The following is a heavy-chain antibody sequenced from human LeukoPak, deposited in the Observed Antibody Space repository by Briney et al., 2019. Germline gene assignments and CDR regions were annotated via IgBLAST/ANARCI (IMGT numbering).Heavy chain of an antibody. D-gene: IGHD3-22*01. Sequence: GRSLGLSCAASGFTFSSYAMHWVRQAPGKGLEWVSTIYTGGNTYYAASVKGRFTISRDFSKNTVFLHMNSLRAEDTAMYYCARGDDSGYYDYFDYWGQGALVTVSS. CDR2: IYTGGNT. J-gene: IGHJ4*02. CDR3: ARGDDSGYYDYFDY. V-gene: IGHV3-53*01. CDR1: GFTFSSYA.